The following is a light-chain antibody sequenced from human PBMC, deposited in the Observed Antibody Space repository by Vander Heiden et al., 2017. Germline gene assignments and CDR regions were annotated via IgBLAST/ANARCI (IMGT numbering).Light chain of an antibody. CDR3: QSYDSALSGDV. CDR1: SSNIGAGYD. CDR2: DNR. V-gene: IGLV1-40*01. J-gene: IGLJ1*01. Sequence: QSVLTQPPSVSGAPGQRVTISCTGSSSNIGAGYDVHWYHQLPGTAPKLLIYDNRNRPSGVPDRFSGSKSGTSASLAITGLQAEDEADYFCQSYDSALSGDVFGTGTKVTVL.